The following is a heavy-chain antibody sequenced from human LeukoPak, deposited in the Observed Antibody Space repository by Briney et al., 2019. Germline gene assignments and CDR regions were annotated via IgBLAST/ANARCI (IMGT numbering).Heavy chain of an antibody. D-gene: IGHD6-6*01. J-gene: IGHJ4*02. CDR1: SGSISSYY. V-gene: IGHV4-59*12. CDR2: IHYSGST. CDR3: ARDLQIAARQGSYFDY. Sequence: PSETLSLTCTVSSGSISSYYWSWIRQPPGKRLEWIAFIHYSGSTNYNPSLKSRVTISVDTSKNQFSLKLSSVTAADTAVYYCARDLQIAARQGSYFDYWGQGTLVTVSP.